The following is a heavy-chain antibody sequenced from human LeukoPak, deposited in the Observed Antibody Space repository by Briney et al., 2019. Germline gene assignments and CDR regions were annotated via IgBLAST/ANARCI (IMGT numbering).Heavy chain of an antibody. J-gene: IGHJ5*02. CDR3: ARGFLKGVVGVDP. CDR1: GYTFTSYY. Sequence: ASVKVSCKASGYTFTSYYMHGVRQAPGQGLEWMGIINPSGGSTSYAQKFQGRVTMTRDMSTSTVYMELSSLRSEDTAVYYCARGFLKGVVGVDPWGQGTLVTVSS. CDR2: INPSGGST. D-gene: IGHD2-15*01. V-gene: IGHV1-46*01.